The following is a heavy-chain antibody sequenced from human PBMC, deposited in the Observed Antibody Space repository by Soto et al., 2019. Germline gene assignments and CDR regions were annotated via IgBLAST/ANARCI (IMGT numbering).Heavy chain of an antibody. Sequence: EVQLVESGGGLVQPGGSLRLSCVDSGFTFSSYWMSWVRQAPVKGLEWVGNIKQDGSEENYVDSVKGRFIISRDNAKNSMYLQMNSLRAEDTAVYYGGRIAASGRGWDVWGQGTTGVVSS. V-gene: IGHV3-7*01. D-gene: IGHD6-13*01. CDR3: GRIAASGRGWDV. J-gene: IGHJ6*02. CDR2: IKQDGSEE. CDR1: GFTFSSYW.